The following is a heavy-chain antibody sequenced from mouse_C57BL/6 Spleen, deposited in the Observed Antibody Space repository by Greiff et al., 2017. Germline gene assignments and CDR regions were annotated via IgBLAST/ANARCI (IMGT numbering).Heavy chain of an antibody. J-gene: IGHJ2*01. Sequence: VQLQQPGAELVKPGASVKMSCKASGYTFTSYWITWVKQRPGQGLEWIGDIYPGSGSTNYNEKFKSKATLTVDTSSSTAYMQLSSLTSEDSAVYYCARRPYYYGSRDYYFDYWGQGTTLTVSS. CDR3: ARRPYYYGSRDYYFDY. D-gene: IGHD1-1*01. V-gene: IGHV1-55*01. CDR2: IYPGSGST. CDR1: GYTFTSYW.